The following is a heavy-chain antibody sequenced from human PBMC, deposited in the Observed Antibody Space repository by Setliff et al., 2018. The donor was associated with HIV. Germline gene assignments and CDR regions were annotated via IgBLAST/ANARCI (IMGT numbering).Heavy chain of an antibody. CDR1: GYNFISYH. Sequence: GASVKVSCKASGYNFISYHLHWLRQAPGQGLEWMGIINANGGGTSYAQKFQGRVTITRDTSTNTVYMEMSGLRSEDTAVFYCARVANYFDYWGQGTLVTVSS. CDR2: INANGGGT. J-gene: IGHJ4*02. D-gene: IGHD2-15*01. CDR3: ARVANYFDY. V-gene: IGHV1-46*01.